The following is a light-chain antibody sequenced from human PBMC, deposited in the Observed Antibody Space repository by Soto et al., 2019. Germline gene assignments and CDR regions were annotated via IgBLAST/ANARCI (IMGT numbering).Light chain of an antibody. CDR1: QSISNW. Sequence: DIQMTQSPSTLATSVGNRVTITCRASQSISNWVAWYQQKSGQGPMLLLYDATKLAVVVPPRFSGSGYGTEFTLTISSLQSDDFVTYDCQQYHTYSYTFGQGTQVE. CDR3: QQYHTYSYT. V-gene: IGKV1-5*01. J-gene: IGKJ2*01. CDR2: DAT.